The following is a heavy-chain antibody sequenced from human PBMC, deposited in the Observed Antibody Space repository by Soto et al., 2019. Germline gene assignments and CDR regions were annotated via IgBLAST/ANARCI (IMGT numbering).Heavy chain of an antibody. J-gene: IGHJ6*02. V-gene: IGHV3-23*01. CDR1: GFTFSSYA. CDR3: AKGRSYYYYYGVDV. CDR2: IDSDGST. Sequence: GGFLRLSCAASGFTFSSYAMHWVRQAPGEGQGLRRGLVWVSRIDSDGSTYYADSVKGRFTISRDNSKSTLYLQMNSLRAEDTALYYCAKGRSYYYYYGVDVWGQGTTVTVSS.